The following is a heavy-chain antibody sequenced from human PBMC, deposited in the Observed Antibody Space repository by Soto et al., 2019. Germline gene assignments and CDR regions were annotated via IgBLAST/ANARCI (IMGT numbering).Heavy chain of an antibody. CDR3: ANARAYNYALDH. J-gene: IGHJ4*02. V-gene: IGHV3-9*01. D-gene: IGHD2-2*01. CDR2: VNWNGRTT. Sequence: GGSLRLSCAASGFTFDDYVMHWVRQAPGKGLEWVASVNWNGRTTLYAAAVKGRFSVSRDNGKNSLYLEMTSLRPNDTALYFCANARAYNYALDHWGQGILVTVSS. CDR1: GFTFDDYV.